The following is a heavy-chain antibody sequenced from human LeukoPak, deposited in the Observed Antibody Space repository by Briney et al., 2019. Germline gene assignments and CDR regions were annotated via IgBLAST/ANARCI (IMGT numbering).Heavy chain of an antibody. Sequence: RESLKISCQGSGYNFPIYWIGWVRQMPGQGLEWMGIIYPDDSNTIYGPSFQGQVTISADKSINTAYLEWSSLKASDTAIHYCARQGAAGKYYYYYMDVWGKGTTVTVSS. CDR2: IYPDDSNT. V-gene: IGHV5-51*01. D-gene: IGHD6-13*01. CDR1: GYNFPIYW. CDR3: ARQGAAGKYYYYYMDV. J-gene: IGHJ6*03.